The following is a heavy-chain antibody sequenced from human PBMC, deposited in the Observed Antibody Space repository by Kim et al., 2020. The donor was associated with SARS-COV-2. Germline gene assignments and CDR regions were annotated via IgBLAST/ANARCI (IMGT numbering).Heavy chain of an antibody. J-gene: IGHJ4*02. CDR3: AKTAKAAAGTSRIVDY. V-gene: IGHV3-23*01. Sequence: GGSLRLSCAASGFTFSSYAMSWVRQAPGKGLEWVSAISGSGGSTYYADSVKGRFTISRDNSKNTLYLQMNSLRAEDTAVYYCAKTAKAAAGTSRIVDYWGQGTLVTVSS. CDR2: ISGSGGST. CDR1: GFTFSSYA. D-gene: IGHD6-13*01.